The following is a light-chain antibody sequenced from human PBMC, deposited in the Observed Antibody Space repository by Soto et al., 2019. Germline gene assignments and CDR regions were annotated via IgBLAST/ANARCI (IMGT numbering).Light chain of an antibody. CDR3: ISNDTDDTVL. J-gene: IGLJ1*01. Sequence: QAVLTQPPSESGSPVQPITVSCTGTSSDIGASNFVSWYQHLPGRAPKVIIFEATNRPSAVSNRFSGSKSGITASLTISGLQADDEAEYFCISNDTDDTVLYGTSTKVT. CDR2: EAT. V-gene: IGLV2-14*01. CDR1: SSDIGASNF.